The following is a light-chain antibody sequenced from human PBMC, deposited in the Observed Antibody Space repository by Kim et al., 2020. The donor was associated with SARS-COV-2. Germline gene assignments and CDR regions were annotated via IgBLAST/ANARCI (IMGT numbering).Light chain of an antibody. CDR3: TSYTSVSTWV. Sequence: GQSITISCTGTRNDNGDYDYVSWYQQYPGNTPKLMIFDVTSRPSGVSDRFSGAKSGNTASLTISGLQAEDEADYYCTSYTSVSTWVFGGGTQLTVL. CDR1: RNDNGDYDY. CDR2: DVT. J-gene: IGLJ3*02. V-gene: IGLV2-14*03.